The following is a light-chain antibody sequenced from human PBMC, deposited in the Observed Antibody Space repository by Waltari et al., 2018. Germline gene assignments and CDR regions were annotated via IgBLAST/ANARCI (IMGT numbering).Light chain of an antibody. J-gene: IGLJ2*01. Sequence: QSALTQPPSPSRSPGQSLAISCPGTIRDVGGYNYVSWYQQHPGTAPKLIIYEVSKRPSGVPDRFSGSKSGNTASLTVSGLQADDEADFYCSSYAGSNDPVVFGGGTKLTVL. CDR2: EVS. CDR1: IRDVGGYNY. CDR3: SSYAGSNDPVV. V-gene: IGLV2-8*01.